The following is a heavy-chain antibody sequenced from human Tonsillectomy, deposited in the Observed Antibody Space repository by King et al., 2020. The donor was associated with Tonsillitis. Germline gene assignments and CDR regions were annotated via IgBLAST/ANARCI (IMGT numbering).Heavy chain of an antibody. J-gene: IGHJ4*02. CDR2: IAYDGSNK. CDR1: GFTFSSYG. Sequence: VQLVESGGGVVQPGRSLRLSCAASGFTFSSYGMHWVRQAPGKGLDWVAVIAYDGSNKKYADAVKGRVTISRDNSMNTLYLQMNSLRVEDTAVYYCAKEEVGFDYWGQGTLVTVSS. V-gene: IGHV3-30*18. CDR3: AKEEVGFDY.